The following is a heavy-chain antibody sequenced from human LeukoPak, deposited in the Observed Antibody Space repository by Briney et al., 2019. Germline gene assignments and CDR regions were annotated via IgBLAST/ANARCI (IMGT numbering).Heavy chain of an antibody. CDR2: ISGSGGST. CDR3: AKDPPGVPAAMYYFDY. D-gene: IGHD2-2*01. CDR1: GFTVSNNY. J-gene: IGHJ4*02. V-gene: IGHV3-23*01. Sequence: GGSLRLSCAASGFTVSNNYMTWVRQAPGKGLEWVSAISGSGGSTYYADSVKGRFTISRDNSKNTLYLQMNSLRAEDTAVYYCAKDPPGVPAAMYYFDYWGQGTLVTVSS.